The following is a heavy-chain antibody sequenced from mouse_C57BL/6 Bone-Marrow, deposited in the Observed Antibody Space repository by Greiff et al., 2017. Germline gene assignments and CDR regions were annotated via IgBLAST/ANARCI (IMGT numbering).Heavy chain of an antibody. CDR3: AREKGLLRAYAMDY. D-gene: IGHD1-1*01. V-gene: IGHV1-64*01. J-gene: IGHJ4*01. CDR1: GYTFTSYW. Sequence: HVQLQQPGAELVKPGASVKLSCKASGYTFTSYWMHWVKQRPGQGLEWIGMIHPNSGSTNYNEKFKSKATLTVDKSSSTAYMQLSSLTSEDSAVYYCAREKGLLRAYAMDYWGQGTSVTVSS. CDR2: IHPNSGST.